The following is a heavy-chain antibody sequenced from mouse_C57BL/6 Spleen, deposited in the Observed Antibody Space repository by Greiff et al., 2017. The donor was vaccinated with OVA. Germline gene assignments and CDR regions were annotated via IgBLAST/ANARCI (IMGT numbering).Heavy chain of an antibody. CDR2: IYPGDGDT. CDR3: ARDGATVVADAMDY. J-gene: IGHJ4*01. CDR1: GYAFSSYW. V-gene: IGHV1-80*01. Sequence: VKLQESGAELVKPGASVKISCKASGYAFSSYWMNWVKQRPGKGLEWIGQIYPGDGDTNYNGKFKGKATLTADKSSSTAYMQLSSLTSEDSAVYFCARDGATVVADAMDYWGQGTSVTVSS. D-gene: IGHD1-1*01.